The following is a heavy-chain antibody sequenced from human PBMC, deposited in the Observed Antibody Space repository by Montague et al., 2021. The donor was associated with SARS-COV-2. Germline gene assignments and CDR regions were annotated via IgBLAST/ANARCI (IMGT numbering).Heavy chain of an antibody. D-gene: IGHD1-26*01. CDR3: ERTSPYSGSYREFDY. J-gene: IGHJ4*02. V-gene: IGHV2-70*11. CDR1: GFSLKTPGMC. Sequence: PALVKPTQTVTLTCTFSGFSLKTPGMCVSWIRQPPGKALEWLARIDWDGDKDFSTSLKTRLTVSRDTSKNQVVLTMTNTDPVDTATYYCERTSPYSGSYREFDYWGQGVLVTVSS. CDR2: IDWDGDK.